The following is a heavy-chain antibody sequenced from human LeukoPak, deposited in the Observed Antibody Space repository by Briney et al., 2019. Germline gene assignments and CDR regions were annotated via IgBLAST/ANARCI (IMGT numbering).Heavy chain of an antibody. CDR3: AREFGVVTVYYDY. J-gene: IGHJ4*02. CDR1: GGSISSGDYY. Sequence: SETLSLTCTVSGGSISSGDYYWSWIRQPPGKGLEWIGYIYYSGSTYYNPSLKSRVTISVDTSKNQFSLKLSSVTAAVTAVYYCAREFGVVTVYYDYWGQGTLVTVSS. CDR2: IYYSGST. V-gene: IGHV4-30-4*08. D-gene: IGHD3-3*01.